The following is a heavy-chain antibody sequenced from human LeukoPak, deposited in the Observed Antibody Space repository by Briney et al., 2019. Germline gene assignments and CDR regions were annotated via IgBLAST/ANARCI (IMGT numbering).Heavy chain of an antibody. D-gene: IGHD3-22*01. CDR3: ARDPHWEDSSGSFDY. CDR2: ISAYNSNT. Sequence: ASVKVSCKASGYTFTSYGISWVRQAPGQGLEWMGWISAYNSNTNYAQKLQGRVTMTTDTSTSTAYMELRSLRSDDTAVYYCARDPHWEDSSGSFDYWGQGTLVTVSS. V-gene: IGHV1-18*01. J-gene: IGHJ4*02. CDR1: GYTFTSYG.